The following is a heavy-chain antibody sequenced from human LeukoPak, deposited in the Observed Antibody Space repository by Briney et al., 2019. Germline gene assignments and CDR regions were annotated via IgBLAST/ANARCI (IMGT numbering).Heavy chain of an antibody. CDR2: ISAYNGNT. CDR3: ARGYGTEMATIFYFDY. Sequence: GASVKVSCKASGYTFTGYYIHWVRQAPGQGLEWMGWISAYNGNTNYAQKLQGRVTMTRDMSTSTVYMELSSLRSEDTAVYYCARGYGTEMATIFYFDYWGQGTLVTVSS. V-gene: IGHV1-18*04. D-gene: IGHD5-24*01. CDR1: GYTFTGYY. J-gene: IGHJ4*02.